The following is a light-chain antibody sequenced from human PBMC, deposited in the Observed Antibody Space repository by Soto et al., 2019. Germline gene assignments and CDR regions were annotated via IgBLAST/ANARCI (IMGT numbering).Light chain of an antibody. CDR3: QQSYIAPLT. CDR2: AAS. J-gene: IGKJ4*01. V-gene: IGKV1-39*01. CDR1: QYISSY. Sequence: DIQMIQSPSSLSASVGDRVTITCRASQYISSYLNWYQQKPGKAPNLLMYAASRLQSGVPSRFNGSGSVTDFTLTISSLQPEDFATYYCQQSYIAPLTFAGGTKVEIK.